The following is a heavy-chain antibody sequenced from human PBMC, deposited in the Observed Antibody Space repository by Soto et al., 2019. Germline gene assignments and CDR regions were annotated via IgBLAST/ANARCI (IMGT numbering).Heavy chain of an antibody. V-gene: IGHV3-30-3*01. J-gene: IGHJ4*02. CDR1: GFTFSSYA. CDR2: ISYDGSNK. D-gene: IGHD1-26*01. Sequence: GGSLRLSCAASGFTFSSYAMHWVHQAPGKGLEGVADISYDGSNKYYADSVKGRFTISRDNTKNTLYLQMNSLRAEDTAVYYCAREGSWELLGIFDYWGQGTLVTVSS. CDR3: AREGSWELLGIFDY.